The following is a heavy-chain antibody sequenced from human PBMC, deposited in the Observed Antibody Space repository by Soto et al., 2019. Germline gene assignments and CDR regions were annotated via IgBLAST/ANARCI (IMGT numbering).Heavy chain of an antibody. Sequence: QVQLQELGPGLVKPSETLSLTCTVSGGSISSYYWSWIRQPPGKGLEWIGYIYYSGSTNYNPSLKSRVTISVDTSKNQFSLKLNSVTAADTAVYYCAREGSYGDYGSRYYYYMDVWGKGTTVTVSS. CDR3: AREGSYGDYGSRYYYYMDV. D-gene: IGHD4-17*01. V-gene: IGHV4-59*12. CDR1: GGSISSYY. J-gene: IGHJ6*03. CDR2: IYYSGST.